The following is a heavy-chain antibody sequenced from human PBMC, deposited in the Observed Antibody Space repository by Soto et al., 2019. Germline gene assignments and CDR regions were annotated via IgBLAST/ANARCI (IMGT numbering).Heavy chain of an antibody. CDR2: IWYDGSNK. Sequence: GGSLRLSCAASGFTFSSYGMHWVRQAPGKGLEWVAVIWYDGSNKYYADSVKGRFTISRDNSKNTLYLQMNSLRAEDTAVYYCARDEYSSSSTYYYYYYGMDVWGQGTTVTVSS. V-gene: IGHV3-33*01. CDR1: GFTFSSYG. J-gene: IGHJ6*02. D-gene: IGHD6-6*01. CDR3: ARDEYSSSSTYYYYYYGMDV.